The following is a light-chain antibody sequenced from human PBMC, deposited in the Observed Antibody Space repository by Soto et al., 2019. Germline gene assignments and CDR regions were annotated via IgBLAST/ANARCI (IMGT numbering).Light chain of an antibody. CDR3: SSYTATNTYV. CDR2: EVS. CDR1: TSDVGNYNY. V-gene: IGLV2-14*01. Sequence: QSVLTQPASVSGSPGQSITISCTGTTSDVGNYNYVSWYQHHPGKAPKLIIYEVSYRSTGASNRFSGTKSGNTASLTISGLQGEDEADYYCSSYTATNTYVSGTGTKVTVL. J-gene: IGLJ1*01.